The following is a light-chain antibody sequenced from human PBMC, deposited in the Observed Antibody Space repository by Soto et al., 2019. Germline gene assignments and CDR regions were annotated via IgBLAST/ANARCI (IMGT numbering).Light chain of an antibody. CDR2: GAS. Sequence: EIVLTQSPGTLSLSPGERATLPCRASQSVSSSSLAWYQQKPGQAPRLLIYGASSRATGIPDRFSGSGSGTDFTLTISRLEPEDFAVYYCQQYGSSPRITFGGGTKVEIK. V-gene: IGKV3-20*01. CDR1: QSVSSSS. J-gene: IGKJ4*01. CDR3: QQYGSSPRIT.